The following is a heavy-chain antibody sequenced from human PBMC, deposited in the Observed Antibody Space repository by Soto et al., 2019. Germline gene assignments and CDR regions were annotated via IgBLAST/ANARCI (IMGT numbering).Heavy chain of an antibody. D-gene: IGHD2-2*02. V-gene: IGHV1-69*13. CDR3: ATGPVVVPAAIYNWFDS. J-gene: IGHJ5*01. Sequence: SVKVSCKASGGTFSSYAISWVRQAPGQGLEWMGGIIPIFGTANYAQKFQGRVTITADESTSTAYMELSSLRSEDTAVYYCATGPVVVPAAIYNWFDSSGQGTIFTVSS. CDR1: GGTFSSYA. CDR2: IIPIFGTA.